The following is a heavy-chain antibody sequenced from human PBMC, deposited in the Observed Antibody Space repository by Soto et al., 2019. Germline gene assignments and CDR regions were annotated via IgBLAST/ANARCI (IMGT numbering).Heavy chain of an antibody. CDR1: GFTFSSYA. V-gene: IGHV3-30-3*01. D-gene: IGHD5-18*01. CDR3: AKDLVVGYSYGYSGLGPLPEFDY. J-gene: IGHJ4*02. Sequence: QPGGSLRLSCAASGFTFSSYAMHWVRKAPGKGLEWVAVISYDGSNKYYADSVKGRFTISRDNSKNTLYLQMNSLRAEDTAVYYCAKDLVVGYSYGYSGLGPLPEFDYWGQGTLVTVSS. CDR2: ISYDGSNK.